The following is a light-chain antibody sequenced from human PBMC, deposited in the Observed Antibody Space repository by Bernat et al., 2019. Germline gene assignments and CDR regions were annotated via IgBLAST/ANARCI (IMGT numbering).Light chain of an antibody. J-gene: IGKJ2*01. CDR2: GVS. Sequence: EIVLTQSPGTLSLSPGERATLSCRASQSVSSNYLAWYQQKPGQAPRLLIYGVSIRATGIPDRFSGSGSGTDFTLTISGLEPEDVAMYYCQQYGGSPLYTFGQGTKLEIK. CDR1: QSVSSNY. CDR3: QQYGGSPLYT. V-gene: IGKV3-20*01.